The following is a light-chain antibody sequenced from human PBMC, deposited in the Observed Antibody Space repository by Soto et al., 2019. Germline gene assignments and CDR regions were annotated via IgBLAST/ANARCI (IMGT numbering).Light chain of an antibody. CDR2: EVT. V-gene: IGLV2-14*01. J-gene: IGLJ1*01. Sequence: QSVLTQPASVSGSPGQSITIACTGTNSDVGGYNFVSWYQQHPNQSPKLMIYEVTKRPSGVSTRFSGSKSANTASLTISGLRAEDEADYYCSSYTSTNPYVFDTGIKVNV. CDR3: SSYTSTNPYV. CDR1: NSDVGGYNF.